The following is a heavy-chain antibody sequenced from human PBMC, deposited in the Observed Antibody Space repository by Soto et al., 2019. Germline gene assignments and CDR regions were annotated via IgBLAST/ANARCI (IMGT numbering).Heavy chain of an antibody. V-gene: IGHV4-59*08. Sequence: PSETLSLTCTISDASISNFYWSWIRQAPGKGLEWLGYVYYTGNTKYNPSLGSRVTISLGASQNQFSLKLESVTAADRAVYYCGRQIDWFSVTASWGPGTLVTISS. CDR3: GRQIDWFSVTAS. D-gene: IGHD3-9*01. CDR1: DASISNFY. CDR2: VYYTGNT. J-gene: IGHJ5*02.